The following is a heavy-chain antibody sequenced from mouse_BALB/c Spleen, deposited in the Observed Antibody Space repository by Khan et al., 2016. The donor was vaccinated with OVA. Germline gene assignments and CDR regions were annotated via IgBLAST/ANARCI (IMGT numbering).Heavy chain of an antibody. J-gene: IGHJ2*01. CDR1: GYSITSGYG. CDR3: ARTARIKY. CDR2: ISYSGST. D-gene: IGHD3-3*01. V-gene: IGHV3-2*02. Sequence: EVKVEESGPGLVKPSQSLSLTCTVTGYSITSGYGWNWIRQFSGNKLEWMGYISYSGSTKYNPSLKSRVSITRDTSKNQFFLHLNSVTTEDTATYYCARTARIKYWGQGTTLTVSS.